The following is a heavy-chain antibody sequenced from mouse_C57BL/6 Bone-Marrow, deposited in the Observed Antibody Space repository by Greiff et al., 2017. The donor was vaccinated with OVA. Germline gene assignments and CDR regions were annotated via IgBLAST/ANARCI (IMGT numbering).Heavy chain of an antibody. V-gene: IGHV1-81*01. CDR2: IYPRSGNT. D-gene: IGHD2-2*01. CDR1: GYTFTSYG. Sequence: VQLQQSGAELARPGASVKLSCKASGYTFTSYGISWVKQRTGQGLEWIGEIYPRSGNTYYNEKFKGKATLTADKSSSTAYMELRSLTSEDSAVYFCATLWLRLLYYFDYWGQGTTLTVSS. J-gene: IGHJ2*01. CDR3: ATLWLRLLYYFDY.